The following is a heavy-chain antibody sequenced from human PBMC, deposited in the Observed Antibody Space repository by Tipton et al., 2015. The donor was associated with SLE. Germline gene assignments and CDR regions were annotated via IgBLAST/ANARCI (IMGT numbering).Heavy chain of an antibody. CDR1: GFTFSSYS. J-gene: IGHJ4*02. CDR3: ARGRYYYDSSGYFGY. CDR2: ISSSSSYI. Sequence: SLRLSCAASGFTFSSYSMNWVRQAPGKGLEWVSSISSSSSYIYYADSVKGRFTISRDNSKNTLYLQMNSLRAEDTAVYYCARGRYYYDSSGYFGYWGQGTLVTVSS. D-gene: IGHD3-22*01. V-gene: IGHV3-21*01.